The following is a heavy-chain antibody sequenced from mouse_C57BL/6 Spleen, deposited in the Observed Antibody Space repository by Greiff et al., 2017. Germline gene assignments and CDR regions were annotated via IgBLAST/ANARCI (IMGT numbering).Heavy chain of an antibody. CDR1: GFNIKDDY. J-gene: IGHJ3*01. CDR2: IDPENGDT. D-gene: IGHD1-1*01. CDR3: TPYYYGSSPFAY. V-gene: IGHV14-4*01. Sequence: VQLQQSGAELVRPGASVKLSCTASGFNIKDDYMHWVKQRPEQGLEWIGWIDPENGDTEYASKFQGKATITADTSSNTAYLRLSSLTSEDTAVYYCTPYYYGSSPFAYWGQGTLVTVSA.